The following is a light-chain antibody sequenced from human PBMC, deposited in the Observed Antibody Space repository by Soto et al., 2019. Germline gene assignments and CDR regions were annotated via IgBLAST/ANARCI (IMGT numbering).Light chain of an antibody. CDR1: QGIRND. Sequence: ALQMTQCPSSLSLSIGDRVSIAWRASQGIRNDLGWYQQKTGKAPKLLIYAASSLQSGVPSRSSGSGSGTDFTLTISSLQPEDFATYYCLQDYNYPYTFGQG. V-gene: IGKV1-6*01. CDR2: AAS. CDR3: LQDYNYPYT. J-gene: IGKJ2*01.